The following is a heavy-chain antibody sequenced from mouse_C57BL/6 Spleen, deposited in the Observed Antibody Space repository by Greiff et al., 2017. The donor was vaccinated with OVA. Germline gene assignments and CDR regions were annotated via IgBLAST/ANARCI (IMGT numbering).Heavy chain of an antibody. V-gene: IGHV1-55*01. Sequence: VQLQQPGAELVKPGASVKMSCKASGYTFTSYWITWVKQRPGQGLEWIGDIYPGSGSTNYNEKFKSKATLTVDTSSSTAYMQLSSLTSEDSAVYYCARYYDSSARAMDYWGQGTSVTVSS. CDR3: ARYYDSSARAMDY. D-gene: IGHD2-4*01. CDR2: IYPGSGST. CDR1: GYTFTSYW. J-gene: IGHJ4*01.